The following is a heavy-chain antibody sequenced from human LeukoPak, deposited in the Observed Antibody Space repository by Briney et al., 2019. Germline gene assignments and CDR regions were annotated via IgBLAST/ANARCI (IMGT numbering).Heavy chain of an antibody. D-gene: IGHD1-14*01. CDR1: GGSVSSYY. V-gene: IGHV4-59*08. J-gene: IGHJ4*02. CDR3: ARHGTISSESYFDY. Sequence: PSETLSLTCSVSGGSVSSYYWSWIRQSPGKGLEWIGYIHNSGRTNYNPSLKSRVTGFVDTSKDQVSLRLSSVTAADTAVYYCARHGTISSESYFDYWGQGALVTVSS. CDR2: IHNSGRT.